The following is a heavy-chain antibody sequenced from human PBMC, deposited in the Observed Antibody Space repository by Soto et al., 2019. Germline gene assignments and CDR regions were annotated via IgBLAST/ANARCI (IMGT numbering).Heavy chain of an antibody. Sequence: PSETLSLTCAVYGGSFSGYYWSWIRQPPGKGLEWIGEINHSGSTNYNPSLKSRVIISVDTSKNQFSLKLSSVTAADTAVYYCARGGGARQQRQQKSYYYYYYGMDVWGQGTTVTVSS. V-gene: IGHV4-34*01. J-gene: IGHJ6*02. D-gene: IGHD6-13*01. CDR1: GGSFSGYY. CDR3: ARGGGARQQRQQKSYYYYYYGMDV. CDR2: INHSGST.